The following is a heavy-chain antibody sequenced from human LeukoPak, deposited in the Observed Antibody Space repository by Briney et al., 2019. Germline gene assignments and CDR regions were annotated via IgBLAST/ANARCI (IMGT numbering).Heavy chain of an antibody. CDR3: ARDKPKGYCSSTSCYDWFDP. CDR1: GGSISSSSYY. V-gene: IGHV4-39*07. CDR2: IYYSGST. Sequence: PSETLSLTCTVSGGSISSSSYYWGWIRQPPGKGLEWIGSIYYSGSTYYNPSLKSRVTISVDTSKNQFSLKLSSVTAADTAVYYCARDKPKGYCSSTSCYDWFDPWGQGALVTVSS. J-gene: IGHJ5*02. D-gene: IGHD2-2*01.